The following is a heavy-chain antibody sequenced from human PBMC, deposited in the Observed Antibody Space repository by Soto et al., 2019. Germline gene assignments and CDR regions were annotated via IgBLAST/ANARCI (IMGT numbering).Heavy chain of an antibody. Sequence: QVQLVQSGAEVTKPGASVRVSCKSSGYTFTRYHINWVRQATGQGLEWLGWMDPNNGDTDHAQKFQGRVTMTRDTSTNTAYMELSSLTSDDSAIYYCARGVDEGLDFWGQGTLVTVS. V-gene: IGHV1-8*01. J-gene: IGHJ4*02. CDR3: ARGVDEGLDF. D-gene: IGHD5-12*01. CDR2: MDPNNGDT. CDR1: GYTFTRYH.